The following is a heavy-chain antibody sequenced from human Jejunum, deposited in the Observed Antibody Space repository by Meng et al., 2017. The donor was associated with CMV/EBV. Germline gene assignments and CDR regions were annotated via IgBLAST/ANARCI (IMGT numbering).Heavy chain of an antibody. J-gene: IGHJ3*02. CDR2: IRHDGGEK. D-gene: IGHD3-3*01. CDR1: FSSHW. CDR3: ARLGNDFWSGPDAFDI. Sequence: FSSHWMSWVRQAPGKGLEWVANIRHDGGEKYYVDSVKGRFTISRDNARNSLFLQMNSLRAEDTAVYYCARLGNDFWSGPDAFDIWGQGTMVTVSS. V-gene: IGHV3-7*01.